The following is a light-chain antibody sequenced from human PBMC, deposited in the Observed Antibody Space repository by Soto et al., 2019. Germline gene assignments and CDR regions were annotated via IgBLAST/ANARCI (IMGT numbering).Light chain of an antibody. CDR3: SPYTTSSSYA. CDR2: DVY. J-gene: IGLJ1*01. Sequence: QSVLSQPASVSGSRGQAISISCTGATGTSSDVGYYHLVSWCQHPPDKLPKLLIFDVYSRPSGISNRFSGSKSGNTASLIISGLQAEDEADYYCSPYTTSSSYAFAAGTKVTVL. V-gene: IGLV2-14*01. CDR1: SSDVGYYHL.